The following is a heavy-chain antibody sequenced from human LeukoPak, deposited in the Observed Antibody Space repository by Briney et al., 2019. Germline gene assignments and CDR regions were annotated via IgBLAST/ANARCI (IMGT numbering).Heavy chain of an antibody. CDR2: IYTSGST. Sequence: SETLSLTCTVSGGSISSYYWSWIRQPAGKTLEWIGRIYTSGSTNYNPSLKSRVTISVDTSKNQFSLKLSSVTAAGTAVYYCARGPGYCSSTSCYGLYMDVWGKGTTVTISS. J-gene: IGHJ6*03. D-gene: IGHD2-2*01. CDR3: ARGPGYCSSTSCYGLYMDV. CDR1: GGSISSYY. V-gene: IGHV4-4*07.